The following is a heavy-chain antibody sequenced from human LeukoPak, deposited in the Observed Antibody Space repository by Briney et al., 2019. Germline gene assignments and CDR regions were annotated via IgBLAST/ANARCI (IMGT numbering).Heavy chain of an antibody. CDR3: ARVPASGVDWYFDL. Sequence: SETLSLTCTVSGGSISSYYWSWIRQPPGKGLVWIGYIYYSGSTNYNPSLKSRVTISVDTSKNQFSLKLSSVTAADTAVYYCARVPASGVDWYFDLWGRGTLVTVSS. J-gene: IGHJ2*01. V-gene: IGHV4-59*01. CDR2: IYYSGST. D-gene: IGHD3-10*01. CDR1: GGSISSYY.